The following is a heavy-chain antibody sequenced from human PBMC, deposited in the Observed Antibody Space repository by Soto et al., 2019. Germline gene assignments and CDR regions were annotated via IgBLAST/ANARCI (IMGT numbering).Heavy chain of an antibody. D-gene: IGHD3-10*01. J-gene: IGHJ6*02. CDR2: ISYDGSNK. Sequence: GGSLRLSCAASGFTFSSYGMHWVRQAPGKGLEWVAVISYDGSNKYYADSVKGRFTISRDNSKNTLYLQMNSLRAEDTAVYYCAKGGGLSTMVRGVIVGCGMDVWGQGTTVTVSS. CDR1: GFTFSSYG. V-gene: IGHV3-30*18. CDR3: AKGGGLSTMVRGVIVGCGMDV.